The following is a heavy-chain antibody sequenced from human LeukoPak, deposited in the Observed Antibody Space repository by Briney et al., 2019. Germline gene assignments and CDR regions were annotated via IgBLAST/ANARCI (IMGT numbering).Heavy chain of an antibody. CDR3: AREPPSGSYFTSRFDY. Sequence: GGSLRLSCAASGLTFSFSGYWMSWVRQAPGKGLEWVAVIWYDGSNKYYADSVKGRFTISRDNSKNTLYLQMNSLRAEDTAVYYCAREPPSGSYFTSRFDYWGQGTLVTVSS. J-gene: IGHJ4*02. CDR2: IWYDGSNK. D-gene: IGHD3-10*01. CDR1: GLTFSFSGYW. V-gene: IGHV3-33*08.